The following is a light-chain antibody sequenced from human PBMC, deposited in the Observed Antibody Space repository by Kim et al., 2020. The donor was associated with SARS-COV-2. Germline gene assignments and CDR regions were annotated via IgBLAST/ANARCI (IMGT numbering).Light chain of an antibody. V-gene: IGLV3-1*01. Sequence: SYELTRPPSVSVSPGQAASITCSGDKMGDKFACWYQQKPGQSPVLVIYEDVKRPSGIPERFSGSNSGNTATLTISGTQAMDEADYYCQAWDSTTVVFGGG. CDR2: EDV. CDR1: KMGDKF. J-gene: IGLJ2*01. CDR3: QAWDSTTVV.